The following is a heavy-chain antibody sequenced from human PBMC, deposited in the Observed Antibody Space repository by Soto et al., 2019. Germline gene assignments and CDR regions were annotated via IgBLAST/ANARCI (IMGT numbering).Heavy chain of an antibody. CDR1: GFSLSSIGVG. CDR2: LYWDDDK. D-gene: IGHD2-2*01. V-gene: IGHV2-5*02. Sequence: QITLKESGPTLVKPTQPLTLTCTFSGFSLSSIGVGVGWIRQPPGKALEWLGILYWDDDKHYSPSLKSRISIAKDTSKDQVVLTLTNMDPVDTATYYCANTIVVVPTAHDAFDVWGQGTMVTVSS. CDR3: ANTIVVVPTAHDAFDV. J-gene: IGHJ3*01.